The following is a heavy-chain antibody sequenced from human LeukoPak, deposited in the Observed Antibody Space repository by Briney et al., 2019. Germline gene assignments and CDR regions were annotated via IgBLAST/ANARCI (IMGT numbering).Heavy chain of an antibody. J-gene: IGHJ5*02. V-gene: IGHV3-7*01. CDR2: IEPAGSAT. CDR1: GFAYSSYW. Sequence: PGGSLRLSCGASGFAYSSYWMTWLRQAPGKGLEFVANIEPAGSATYYADSVMGRFTISRDNTKNLLYLQMNSLTAEDSAVYHCGRFGYVSAVDPWGQGALVTVSS. CDR3: GRFGYVSAVDP. D-gene: IGHD2-15*01.